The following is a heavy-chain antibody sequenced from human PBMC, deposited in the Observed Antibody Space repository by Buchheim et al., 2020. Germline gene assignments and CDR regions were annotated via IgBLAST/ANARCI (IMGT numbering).Heavy chain of an antibody. Sequence: EVQLVESGGGLVLPGGPLRLSCAVAGFTFSSFEMNWVRQAPGKGLEWVSYISSSGSTKYYADSVKGRFTISRDNAENSMYLQMNSLRVEDTAAYYCASLKGRTGTGYGMDVWGQGTT. V-gene: IGHV3-48*03. D-gene: IGHD1-1*01. CDR2: ISSSGSTK. CDR1: GFTFSSFE. J-gene: IGHJ6*02. CDR3: ASLKGRTGTGYGMDV.